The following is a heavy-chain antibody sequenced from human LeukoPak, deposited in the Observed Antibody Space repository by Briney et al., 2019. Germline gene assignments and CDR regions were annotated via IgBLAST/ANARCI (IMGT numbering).Heavy chain of an antibody. Sequence: SQTLSLTCTVSGGSISSGSYYWSWIRQPAGKGLEWIGRIYTSGSTNYNPSLKSRVTISVDASKNQFSLKLSSVTAADTAVYYCARHEIPYGSGSYMGASWFDPWGQGTLVTVSS. V-gene: IGHV4-61*02. J-gene: IGHJ5*02. CDR2: IYTSGST. D-gene: IGHD3-10*01. CDR3: ARHEIPYGSGSYMGASWFDP. CDR1: GGSISSGSYY.